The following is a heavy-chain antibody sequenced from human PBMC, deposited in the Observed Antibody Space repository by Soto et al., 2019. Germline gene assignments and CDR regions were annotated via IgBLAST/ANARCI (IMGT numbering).Heavy chain of an antibody. J-gene: IGHJ4*02. CDR2: NSAYNGNT. D-gene: IGHD5-12*01. CDR1: GYTFTSYG. Sequence: QVQLVQSGAEVKKPGASVKVSCKASGYTFTSYGISWVRQVPGQGLEWMGWNSAYNGNTNYAQKFQGRVTMTTDTSTTTAYMELRSLRSDDTAVYYCAKAPRDGYNYVLPWGQGTLVIVSS. V-gene: IGHV1-18*01. CDR3: AKAPRDGYNYVLP.